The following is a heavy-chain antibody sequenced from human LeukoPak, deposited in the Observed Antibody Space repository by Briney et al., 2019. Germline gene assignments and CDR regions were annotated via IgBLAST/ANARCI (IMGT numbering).Heavy chain of an antibody. CDR1: GGSFSGYY. CDR3: ARATYYYYYGMDV. Sequence: SETLSLTCAVYGGSFSGYYWSWIRQPPGKGLEWIGEINHSGSTNYNPSLKSRVTISVDTSKNQFSLKLSSVTAADTAVYYCARATYYYYYGMDVWGQGTTVTVSS. CDR2: INHSGST. D-gene: IGHD3-16*01. V-gene: IGHV4-34*01. J-gene: IGHJ6*02.